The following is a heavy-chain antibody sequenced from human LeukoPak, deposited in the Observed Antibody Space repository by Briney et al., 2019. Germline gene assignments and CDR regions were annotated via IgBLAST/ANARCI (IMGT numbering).Heavy chain of an antibody. V-gene: IGHV3-23*01. J-gene: IGHJ4*02. CDR2: ISGSGGST. CDR3: ARQYSYGSRAFDY. CDR1: GFTFSSYA. D-gene: IGHD5-18*01. Sequence: GGSLRLSCAASGFTFSSYAMSWVRQAPGKGLEWVSVISGSGGSTYYADSVKGRFTISRDNAKNSLYLQMNSLRAEDTAVYYCARQYSYGSRAFDYWGQGTLVTVSS.